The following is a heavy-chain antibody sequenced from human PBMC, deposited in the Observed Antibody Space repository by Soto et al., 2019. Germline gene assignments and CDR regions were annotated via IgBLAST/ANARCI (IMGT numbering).Heavy chain of an antibody. D-gene: IGHD3-10*01. CDR3: ARHFGSTYYYGSGRVGYFDY. CDR1: GGSISSSSYY. CDR2: IYYSGST. V-gene: IGHV4-39*01. J-gene: IGHJ4*02. Sequence: QLQLQESGPGLVKPSETLSLTCTVSGGSISSSSYYWGWIRQPPGKGLEWIGSIYYSGSTYYNPSLKSRVTISVDTSKNQFSLKLSSVTAADTAVYYCARHFGSTYYYGSGRVGYFDYWGQGTLVTVSS.